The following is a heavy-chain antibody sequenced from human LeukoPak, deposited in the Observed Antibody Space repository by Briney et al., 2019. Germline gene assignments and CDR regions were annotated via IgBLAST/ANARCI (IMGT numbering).Heavy chain of an antibody. CDR1: GFTFSSYS. CDR3: ARDQSRERSGMDV. CDR2: ISSSSSTI. J-gene: IGHJ6*02. Sequence: GGSLRLSCAASGFTFSSYSMNWVRQAPGKGLEWVSYISSSSSTIYYADSVKGRFTISRDNSKNTLYLQMNSLRAEDTAVYYCARDQSRERSGMDVWGQGTTVTVSS. V-gene: IGHV3-48*01.